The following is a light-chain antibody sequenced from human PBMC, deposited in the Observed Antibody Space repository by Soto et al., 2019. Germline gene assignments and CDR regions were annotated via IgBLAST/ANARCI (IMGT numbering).Light chain of an antibody. CDR1: QSVSSY. CDR3: QQRRNWPPT. J-gene: IGKJ4*01. CDR2: GVS. Sequence: ELVLTQSPSTLSLSPGERATLSCRASQSVSSYLAWYQQKPGQAPRLLIYGVSNRATGIPARFSGSGSGTDFTLTISSLEPEDFAVYFCQQRRNWPPTFGGGTKVEIK. V-gene: IGKV3-11*01.